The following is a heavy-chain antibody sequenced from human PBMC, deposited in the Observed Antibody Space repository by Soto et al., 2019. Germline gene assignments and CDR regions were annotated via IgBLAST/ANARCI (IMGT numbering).Heavy chain of an antibody. CDR1: GFTFSNYA. Sequence: EVQLLKSGGGLVQPGGSLRLSCAASGFTFSNYAMNWVRQAPGKGLEWVSVISGSGGGTYYADSVKGRFTISRDNSKNTLYLQMNSLRAEDTAVYYCAKRATGTYFDYWGQGTLVTVSS. J-gene: IGHJ4*02. CDR3: AKRATGTYFDY. CDR2: ISGSGGGT. D-gene: IGHD1-1*01. V-gene: IGHV3-23*01.